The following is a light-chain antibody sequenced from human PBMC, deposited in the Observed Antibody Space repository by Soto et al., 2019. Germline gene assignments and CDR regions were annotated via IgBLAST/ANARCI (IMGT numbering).Light chain of an antibody. J-gene: IGLJ2*01. CDR3: SSYTSRNTLA. Sequence: QSALTQPASVSGSPGQSITISFTGTSSDVGGYNFVSWYQQHPGKAPKLMIYEVTDRPSGFSNRFSGSKSGSTASLTISRLQDEDEADYYCSSYTSRNTLAFGGGTKLTVL. CDR1: SSDVGGYNF. V-gene: IGLV2-14*01. CDR2: EVT.